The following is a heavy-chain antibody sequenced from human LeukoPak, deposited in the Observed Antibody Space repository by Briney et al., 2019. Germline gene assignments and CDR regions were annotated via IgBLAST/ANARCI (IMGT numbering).Heavy chain of an antibody. CDR1: GFTFSSYS. Sequence: PGGSLRLSCAASGFTFSSYSTNWVRQAPGKGLEWVSYISSTSSTIYYADSVKGRFTISRHTAKNSLYLQMNSLRAEDTAVYYCARTMKPGIAVAVDYWGQGTLVTVSS. J-gene: IGHJ4*02. CDR2: ISSTSSTI. CDR3: ARTMKPGIAVAVDY. D-gene: IGHD6-19*01. V-gene: IGHV3-48*01.